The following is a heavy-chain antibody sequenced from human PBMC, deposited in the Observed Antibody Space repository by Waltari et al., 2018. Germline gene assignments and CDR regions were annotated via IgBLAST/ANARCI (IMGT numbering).Heavy chain of an antibody. CDR1: GYSISSGYY. Sequence: QVQLQESGPGLVKPSETLSLPCAVSGYSISSGYYWGWIRQPPGKGLEWIGSIYHRGSTYYNPSLKSRVTRSVYTSKNQFALKLCSVTAADTAVYYCARAPYDSSGYYSPFDYWGQGTLVTVSS. J-gene: IGHJ4*02. V-gene: IGHV4-38-2*01. CDR2: IYHRGST. CDR3: ARAPYDSSGYYSPFDY. D-gene: IGHD3-22*01.